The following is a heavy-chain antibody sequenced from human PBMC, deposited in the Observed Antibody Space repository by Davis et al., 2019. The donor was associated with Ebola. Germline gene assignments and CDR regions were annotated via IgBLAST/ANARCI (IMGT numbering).Heavy chain of an antibody. CDR1: EFTFSGYA. V-gene: IGHV3-11*04. D-gene: IGHD3-10*01. CDR3: AREGLGSDRYFDY. Sequence: GGSLRLSCAASEFTFSGYAMSWVRQAPGKGLEWVSYISSSGSTIYYADSVKGRFTISRDNAKNSLYLQMNSLRAEDTAVYYCAREGLGSDRYFDYWGQGTLVTVSS. CDR2: ISSSGSTI. J-gene: IGHJ4*02.